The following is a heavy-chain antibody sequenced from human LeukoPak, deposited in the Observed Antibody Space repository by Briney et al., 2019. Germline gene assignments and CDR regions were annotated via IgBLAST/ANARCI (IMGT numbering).Heavy chain of an antibody. D-gene: IGHD3-10*01. V-gene: IGHV1-18*04. CDR1: GYTFTSYG. J-gene: IGHJ3*02. Sequence: ASVKVSRKASGYTFTSYGISWVRQAPGQGLEWMGWISAYNGNTNYAQKLQGRVTMTTDTSTSTAYMELRSLRSDDTAVYYCARLELTMVRGVIGAFDIWGQGTMVTVSS. CDR2: ISAYNGNT. CDR3: ARLELTMVRGVIGAFDI.